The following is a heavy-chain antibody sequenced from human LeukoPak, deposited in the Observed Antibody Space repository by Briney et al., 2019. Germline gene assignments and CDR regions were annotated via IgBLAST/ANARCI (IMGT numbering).Heavy chain of an antibody. J-gene: IGHJ6*04. CDR2: ISYDGSNK. Sequence: QPGRSLRLSCAASGFTFSSYGMHWVRQAPGKGLEWVAVISYDGSNKYYVDSVKGRFTISRDNAKNSLYLQMNSLRAEDTAVYYCAELGITMIGGVWGKGTTVTISS. CDR1: GFTFSSYG. V-gene: IGHV3-30*18. CDR3: AELGITMIGGV. D-gene: IGHD3-10*02.